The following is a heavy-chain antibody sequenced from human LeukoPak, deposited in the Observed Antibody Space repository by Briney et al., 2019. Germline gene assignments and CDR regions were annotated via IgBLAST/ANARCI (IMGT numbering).Heavy chain of an antibody. Sequence: SGPTLVKPTQTLALTFTISGFTLITSGVGVGWIRQPRGKALEWLALIYWGDDKRYSPSLKSRLTITKDTSKNQVVLTMTNMDPVDTDTYYCAHSSGFWSFDYWGQGTLVTVSS. CDR2: IYWGDDK. J-gene: IGHJ4*02. D-gene: IGHD3-9*01. V-gene: IGHV2-5*02. CDR1: GFTLITSGVG. CDR3: AHSSGFWSFDY.